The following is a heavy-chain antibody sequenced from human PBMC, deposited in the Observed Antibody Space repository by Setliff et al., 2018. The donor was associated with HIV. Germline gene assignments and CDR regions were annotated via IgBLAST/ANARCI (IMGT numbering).Heavy chain of an antibody. D-gene: IGHD3-10*01. CDR3: ASDSPAARFEELEDHYYYFMDV. Sequence: GASVKVSCKASGGPFTSAFNWVRQVPGQGLEWTGGIIPIFGTANYAQNFGGRVTITADQSTTTSYLQLNSLRFEDTAIYYCASDSPAARFEELEDHYYYFMDVWGKGTTVTVSS. CDR1: GGPFTSA. V-gene: IGHV1-69*13. CDR2: IIPIFGTA. J-gene: IGHJ6*03.